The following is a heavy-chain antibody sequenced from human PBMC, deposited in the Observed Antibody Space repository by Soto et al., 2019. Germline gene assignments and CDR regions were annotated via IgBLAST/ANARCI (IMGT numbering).Heavy chain of an antibody. D-gene: IGHD6-19*01. CDR3: ARSRRGAYSSGWYSLSGYYNYGIDV. Sequence: PGESLKISCKVSGYRFTSYWIGWVRQMPGKGLEWMGIIYPGDSDTRYSPSFQGQVTISADKSISTAYLQWTSLKASDTAMYYCARSRRGAYSSGWYSLSGYYNYGIDVWGQGTTVTVSS. CDR1: GYRFTSYW. V-gene: IGHV5-51*01. J-gene: IGHJ6*02. CDR2: IYPGDSDT.